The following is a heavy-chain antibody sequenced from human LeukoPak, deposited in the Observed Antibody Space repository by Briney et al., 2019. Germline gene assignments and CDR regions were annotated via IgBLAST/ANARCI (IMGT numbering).Heavy chain of an antibody. D-gene: IGHD6-19*01. V-gene: IGHV3-21*01. CDR3: ARGRVVVAVSDY. CDR2: ISSSSSYM. J-gene: IGHJ4*02. CDR1: GFTFSSYS. Sequence: PGGSLRLSCVASGFTFSSYSMNWVRQAPGKGLEWVSSISSSSSYMYYADSVKGRFTISRDNAKNSLYLQMNSLRAEDTAVYYCARGRVVVAVSDYWGQGTLVAVSS.